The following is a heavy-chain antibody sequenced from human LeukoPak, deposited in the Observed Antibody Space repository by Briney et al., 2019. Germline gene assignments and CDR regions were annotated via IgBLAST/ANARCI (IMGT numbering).Heavy chain of an antibody. CDR3: ASVHYQLGYCSSTSCYSFDY. CDR2: IIPIFGTA. CDR1: GGTFSSYA. Sequence: GASVKVSCKASGGTFSSYAISWVRQAPGQGLEWMGGIIPIFGTASYAQKLQGRVTITADESTSTAYMELSSLRPEDTAMYYCASVHYQLGYCSSTSCYSFDYWGQGTLVTVSS. V-gene: IGHV1-69*01. J-gene: IGHJ4*02. D-gene: IGHD2-2*02.